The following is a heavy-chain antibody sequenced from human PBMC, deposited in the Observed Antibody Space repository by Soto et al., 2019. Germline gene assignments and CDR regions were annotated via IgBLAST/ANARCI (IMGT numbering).Heavy chain of an antibody. CDR3: AGVSLAARYY. CDR2: TSAYNGNT. CDR1: GYTFTSYG. D-gene: IGHD6-6*01. V-gene: IGHV1-18*01. Sequence: GASVKVSCKASGYTFTSYGISWVRQAPGQGLEWMGWTSAYNGNTNYAQKLQGRVTMTTDTSTSTAYMGLRSLRSEDTAVYYCAGVSLAARYYWGQGTLVTVSS. J-gene: IGHJ4*01.